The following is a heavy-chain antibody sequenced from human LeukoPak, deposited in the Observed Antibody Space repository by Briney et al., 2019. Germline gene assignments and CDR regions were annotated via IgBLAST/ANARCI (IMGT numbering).Heavy chain of an antibody. CDR3: ASLGATTSYSYYYMDV. CDR1: GGSISSSSYY. D-gene: IGHD1-26*01. Sequence: SETLSLTCTVSGGSISSSSYYWGWIRQPPGKGLEWIGPIYYSGSTYYNPSLKSRVTISVDTSKNQFSLNLSSVTAADTAVYYRASLGATTSYSYYYMDVWGKGTTVTVSS. V-gene: IGHV4-39*01. J-gene: IGHJ6*03. CDR2: IYYSGST.